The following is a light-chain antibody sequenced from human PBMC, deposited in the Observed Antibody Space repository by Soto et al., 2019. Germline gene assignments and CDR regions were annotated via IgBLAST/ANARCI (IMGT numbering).Light chain of an antibody. CDR2: AAS. CDR3: QQSYNGPRT. Sequence: DIQMTQSPSSLSASVGDRVTITCRASQSIRTNLNWYQQKPGKAPKLLIYAASSLQSGVPSRFSGSGSGTDFTLTISSLQPEDFATYFCQQSYNGPRTFGPGTKVDVE. V-gene: IGKV1-39*01. CDR1: QSIRTN. J-gene: IGKJ3*01.